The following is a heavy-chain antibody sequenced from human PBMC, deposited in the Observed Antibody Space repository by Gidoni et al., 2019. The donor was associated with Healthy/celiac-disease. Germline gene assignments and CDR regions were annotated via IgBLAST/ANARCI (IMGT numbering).Heavy chain of an antibody. D-gene: IGHD5-12*01. Sequence: QVQLVQSGAVVNKPGSSVKVSCKASGRTFSSYAISWVRQSPGQGLEWMGGIIPICGTANYAQKFQGRVTITADESTSTAYMELSRLRSEDTAVYYCARDDYSGYDYAFDYWGQGTLVTVSS. CDR2: IIPICGTA. CDR3: ARDDYSGYDYAFDY. J-gene: IGHJ4*02. V-gene: IGHV1-69*12. CDR1: GRTFSSYA.